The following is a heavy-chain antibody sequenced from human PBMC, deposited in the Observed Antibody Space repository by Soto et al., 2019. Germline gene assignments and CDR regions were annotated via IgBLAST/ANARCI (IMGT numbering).Heavy chain of an antibody. CDR1: GYSFTSYW. CDR3: ARRRVVVVAATVDYFDY. D-gene: IGHD2-15*01. Sequence: PGESLKISCKGSGYSFTSYWIGWVRQMPGKGLEWMGIIYPGDSDTRYSPSFQGQVTISADKSISTAYLQWSSLKASDTAMYYCARRRVVVVAATVDYFDYWGQGTLVTVSS. J-gene: IGHJ4*02. V-gene: IGHV5-51*01. CDR2: IYPGDSDT.